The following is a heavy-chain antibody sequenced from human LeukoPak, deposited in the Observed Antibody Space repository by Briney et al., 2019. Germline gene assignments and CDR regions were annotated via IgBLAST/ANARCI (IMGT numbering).Heavy chain of an antibody. Sequence: PSETLSLTCAVYGGSFSGYYWSWIRQPPGKGLEWIGEINHSGSTNYNPSLKSRVTISVDTSKNQFSLKLSSVTAADTAVYYCARLPGVVVPAAIPVGGGRYYYYGMDVWGQGTTVTVSS. CDR3: ARLPGVVVPAAIPVGGGRYYYYGMDV. D-gene: IGHD2-2*01. CDR2: INHSGST. J-gene: IGHJ6*02. V-gene: IGHV4-34*01. CDR1: GGSFSGYY.